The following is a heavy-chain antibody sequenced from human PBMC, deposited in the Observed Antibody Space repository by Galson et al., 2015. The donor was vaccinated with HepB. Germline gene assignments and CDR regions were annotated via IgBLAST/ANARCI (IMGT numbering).Heavy chain of an antibody. CDR1: GFTFSSYA. Sequence: SLRLSCAASGFTFSSYAMHWVRQAPGKGLEWVAVISYNGSNKYYADSVKGRFTISRDNSKNTLYLQMNSLRAEDTAVYYCGSSSGYNFDYWGQGTLVTVSS. CDR2: ISYNGSNK. V-gene: IGHV3-30*04. J-gene: IGHJ4*02. CDR3: GSSSGYNFDY. D-gene: IGHD6-13*01.